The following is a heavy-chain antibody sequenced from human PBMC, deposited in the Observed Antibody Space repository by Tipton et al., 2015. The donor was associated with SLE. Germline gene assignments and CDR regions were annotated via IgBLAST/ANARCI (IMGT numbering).Heavy chain of an antibody. V-gene: IGHV3-30-3*01. J-gene: IGHJ4*02. D-gene: IGHD3-22*01. Sequence: SLRLSCAASGFTFSSYAMHWVRQAPGKGLEWVAVISYDGSNKYYADSVKGRFTISRDNSKNTLYLQMNSLRAEDTAVYYCAKDLYYYDSSGYLDYWGQGTLVTVSS. CDR1: GFTFSSYA. CDR2: ISYDGSNK. CDR3: AKDLYYYDSSGYLDY.